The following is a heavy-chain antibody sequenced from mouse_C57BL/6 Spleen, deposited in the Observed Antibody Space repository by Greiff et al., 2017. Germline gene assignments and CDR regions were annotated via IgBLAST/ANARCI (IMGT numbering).Heavy chain of an antibody. CDR3: ARSGYYLGYFDY. V-gene: IGHV1-55*01. D-gene: IGHD2-3*01. Sequence: VQLQQSGAELVKPGASVKMSCKASGYTFTSYWITWVKQRPGQGLEWIGDIYPGSGSTNYNEKFKSKATLTVDTSSSTAYMQLSSLTSEDSAVYDCARSGYYLGYFDYWGQGTTLTVSS. CDR2: IYPGSGST. J-gene: IGHJ2*01. CDR1: GYTFTSYW.